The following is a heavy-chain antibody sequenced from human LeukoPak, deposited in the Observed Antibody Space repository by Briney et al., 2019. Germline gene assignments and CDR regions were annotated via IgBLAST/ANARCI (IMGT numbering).Heavy chain of an antibody. Sequence: SETLSLTCTVSGGSISSGGYYWSWLRQHPGKGLEWIGYIYYSGSTYYNPSLKSRVTISVDTSKNQFSLKLSSVTAADTAVYYCARGFTMIVVGVWGQGTLVTVSS. CDR2: IYYSGST. CDR1: GGSISSGGYY. D-gene: IGHD3-22*01. CDR3: ARGFTMIVVGV. J-gene: IGHJ4*02. V-gene: IGHV4-31*03.